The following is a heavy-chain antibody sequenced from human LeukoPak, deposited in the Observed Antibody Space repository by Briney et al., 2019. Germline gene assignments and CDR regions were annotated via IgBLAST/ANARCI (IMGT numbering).Heavy chain of an antibody. D-gene: IGHD3-9*01. V-gene: IGHV3-21*01. CDR1: GFTFSSYS. Sequence: GGALRLSCAASGFTFSSYSMNWVRQAPGKGLEWVSSISSSGTYVYYADSVKGRYTISRDNAKNSLSLQMNSLRADDAAVYYCARASSKQLAGYLPDGFDIWGQGTMVTVSS. J-gene: IGHJ3*02. CDR2: ISSSGTYV. CDR3: ARASSKQLAGYLPDGFDI.